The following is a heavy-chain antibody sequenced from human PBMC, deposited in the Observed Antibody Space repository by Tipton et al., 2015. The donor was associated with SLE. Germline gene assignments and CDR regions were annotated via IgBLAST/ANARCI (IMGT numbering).Heavy chain of an antibody. J-gene: IGHJ3*02. V-gene: IGHV1-69*05. CDR2: IIPIFGTA. D-gene: IGHD4-17*01. CDR1: GYTFTSYG. Sequence: QLVQSGAEVKKPGASVKVSCKASGYTFTSYGISWVRQAPGQGLEWMGGIIPIFGTANYAQKFQGRVTITTDESTSTAYMELSSLRSEDTAVYYCASPPGNGDYASAFDIWGQGTMVTVSS. CDR3: ASPPGNGDYASAFDI.